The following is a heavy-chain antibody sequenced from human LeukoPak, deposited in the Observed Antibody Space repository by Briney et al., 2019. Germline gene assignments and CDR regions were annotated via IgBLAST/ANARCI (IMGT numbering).Heavy chain of an antibody. J-gene: IGHJ4*02. D-gene: IGHD6-13*01. CDR1: GGSLSTYY. V-gene: IGHV4-59*01. Sequence: SETLSLTRALSGGSLSTYYWSWIPPPPGKGLEWSGYLYYSGSTKHNPPLKSRVTISVDTSKVQFSLNLSSVTAADTAVYYCARAKGDLYSSSWYRSYYFDYWGQGTRVTVSS. CDR2: LYYSGST. CDR3: ARAKGDLYSSSWYRSYYFDY.